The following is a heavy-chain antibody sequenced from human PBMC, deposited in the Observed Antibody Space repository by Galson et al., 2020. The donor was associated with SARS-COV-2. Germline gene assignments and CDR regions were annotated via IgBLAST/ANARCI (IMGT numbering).Heavy chain of an antibody. CDR1: GYSISTTNY. CDR2: IYPSGTT. CDR3: AGQGVNMIVLVTVPGWFFDL. D-gene: IGHD3-22*01. Sequence: SETLSLTCAVSGYSISTTNYWGWVRQPPGKGLEWIGSIYPSGTTYSNPSLRSRVTMSLDTSRNQFSLRLDSVTAADTALYYCAGQGVNMIVLVTVPGWFFDLWGRGTLVTVSS. J-gene: IGHJ2*01. V-gene: IGHV4-38-2*01.